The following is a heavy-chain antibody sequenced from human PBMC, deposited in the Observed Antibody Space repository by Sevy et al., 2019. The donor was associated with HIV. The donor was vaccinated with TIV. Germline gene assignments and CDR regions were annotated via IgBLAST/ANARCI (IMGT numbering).Heavy chain of an antibody. V-gene: IGHV3-9*01. Sequence: GGSLRLSCAASGFTFDDYAMHWVRQVPGKGLEWVSGINWNSGNMAYADSVKGRFTISRDNAKNSLYVQMNSLRAEDTALYYCARATYYYETSGHGAFDIWGQGTMVTVSS. CDR2: INWNSGNM. CDR3: ARATYYYETSGHGAFDI. J-gene: IGHJ3*02. D-gene: IGHD3-22*01. CDR1: GFTFDDYA.